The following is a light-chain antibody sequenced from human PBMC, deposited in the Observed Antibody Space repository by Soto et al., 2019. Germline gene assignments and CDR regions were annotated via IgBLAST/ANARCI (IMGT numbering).Light chain of an antibody. CDR2: GAS. J-gene: IGKJ5*01. V-gene: IGKV3-15*01. CDR3: QQYNNWPPIT. Sequence: EIVITESPATLSVSPGERATLSCRASQSVSSNLAWYQQKPGQAPRLLIYGASTRATGIPVRFSGSGSGKEFTLTISSLQSEDFAVYYCQQYNNWPPITFGQGTRLEIK. CDR1: QSVSSN.